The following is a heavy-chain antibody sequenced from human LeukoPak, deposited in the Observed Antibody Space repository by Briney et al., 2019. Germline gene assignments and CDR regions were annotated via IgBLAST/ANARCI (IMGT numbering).Heavy chain of an antibody. CDR1: SGSLGSYY. D-gene: IGHD6-6*01. V-gene: IGHV4-4*07. CDR3: AREYSSSSGKALDY. J-gene: IGHJ4*02. CDR2: IYTSGST. Sequence: PSETLSLTCTVSSGSLGSYYWNWLRQPAGKGLEWIGHIYTSGSTNYNPSLKSRVTMSVDTSKNQFSRKLNSVTAADTAFYYCAREYSSSSGKALDYWGQGTLVTASS.